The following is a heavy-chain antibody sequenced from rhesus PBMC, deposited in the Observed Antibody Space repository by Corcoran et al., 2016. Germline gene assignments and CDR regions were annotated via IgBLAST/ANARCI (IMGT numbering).Heavy chain of an antibody. D-gene: IGHD3-34*01. Sequence: EVQLVQSGAEVKRPGESLKISCKTSGYSFTIYWISRVRQMPEKGLEWMGVIDPIDSDNRYNPSCQGQVTIAADKSISTAYLQWSRLKASDTATYYCAKGGWGDLFDYWGQGVLVTVSS. J-gene: IGHJ4*01. V-gene: IGHV5-20*01. CDR1: GYSFTIYW. CDR2: IDPIDSDN. CDR3: AKGGWGDLFDY.